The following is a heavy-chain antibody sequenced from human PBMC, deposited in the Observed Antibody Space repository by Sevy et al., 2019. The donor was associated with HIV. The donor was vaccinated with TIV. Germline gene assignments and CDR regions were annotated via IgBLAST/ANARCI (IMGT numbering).Heavy chain of an antibody. CDR1: GITFSNYN. CDR2: IVTGSSYK. V-gene: IGHV3-21*06. CDR3: ARTRPNPPGKVTNSLYYGMDI. Sequence: GGSLRLSCEASGITFSNYNFHWVRQAPGKGLEWVSAIVTGSSYKYYADPVKGRFTISRDNAKSSLYMEMHNLRVEDTAVYYCARTRPNPPGKVTNSLYYGMDIWGQGTTVTVSS. D-gene: IGHD4-17*01. J-gene: IGHJ6*02.